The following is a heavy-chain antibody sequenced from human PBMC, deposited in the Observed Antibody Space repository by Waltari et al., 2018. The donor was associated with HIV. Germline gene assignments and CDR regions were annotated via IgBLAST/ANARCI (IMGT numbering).Heavy chain of an antibody. CDR2: RKQDGSDK. CDR1: GFTFSNFW. D-gene: IGHD2-2*02. CDR3: ASPSIRAGMDV. Sequence: EVQLVESGGGLVQPGGSLRLSCTASGFTFSNFWMSWVRQAPGKGLEWLANRKQDGSDKYYVDSVKGRFTISRDNAKNSLYLQMNSLRAEDTAVYYCASPSIRAGMDVWGQGTTVTVSS. V-gene: IGHV3-7*01. J-gene: IGHJ6*02.